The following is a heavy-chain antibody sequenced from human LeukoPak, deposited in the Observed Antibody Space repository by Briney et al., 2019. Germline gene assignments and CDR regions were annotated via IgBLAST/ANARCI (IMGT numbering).Heavy chain of an antibody. J-gene: IGHJ4*02. Sequence: GGSLRLSCVASEFTFSSYWMHWVRQGPGKGLVWVSRINPDGSGASYADSVKGRFTISRDNAKNTLYLQMNSLRAEDTAVYYCARDSGSGSYSGYWGQGTLVTVSS. V-gene: IGHV3-74*01. CDR3: ARDSGSGSYSGY. CDR2: INPDGSGA. CDR1: EFTFSSYW. D-gene: IGHD3-10*01.